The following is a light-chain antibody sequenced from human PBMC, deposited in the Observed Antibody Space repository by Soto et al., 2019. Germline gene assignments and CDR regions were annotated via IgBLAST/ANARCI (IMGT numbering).Light chain of an antibody. CDR2: GDN. V-gene: IGLV1-40*01. CDR3: QSYDSSLTTFV. CDR1: SSNIGAEYD. J-gene: IGLJ1*01. Sequence: QSFLTQPPSVSGAAGQRVAISCTGSSSNIGAEYDVHWYQQLPGTAPKRLIYGDNNRPSGVPDRFSGSKSGTSASLAITGLQPEDEADYYCQSYDSSLTTFVFGTGTKVTVL.